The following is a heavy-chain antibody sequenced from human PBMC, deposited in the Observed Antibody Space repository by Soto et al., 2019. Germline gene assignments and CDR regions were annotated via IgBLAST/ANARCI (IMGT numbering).Heavy chain of an antibody. V-gene: IGHV3-9*01. D-gene: IGHD2-2*01. J-gene: IGHJ4*02. CDR2: ISWNSGNI. CDR1: GFTFDDYD. Sequence: EVQLVESGGGLEQPGRSLRLSCAASGFTFDDYDMHWVRQAPGKGLEWVSSISWNSGNIGYADSVKGRFTISRDNAKNSLYLQMNSLRPEDTALYYCAKGSSTTNFSYFDYWGQGTLVTVSS. CDR3: AKGSSTTNFSYFDY.